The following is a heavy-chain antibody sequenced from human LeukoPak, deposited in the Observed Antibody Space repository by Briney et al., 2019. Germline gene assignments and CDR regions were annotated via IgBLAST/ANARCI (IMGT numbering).Heavy chain of an antibody. J-gene: IGHJ3*02. Sequence: SETLSLTCTVSGGSISSYYWSWIRQPPGKGLEWIGYIYYSGSTNYNPSLKSRVTISVDTSKNQFSLKLSSVTAADSAVYYCARWVYYDILTGYSDDAFDIWGQGTMVTVSS. CDR1: GGSISSYY. CDR3: ARWVYYDILTGYSDDAFDI. CDR2: IYYSGST. D-gene: IGHD3-9*01. V-gene: IGHV4-59*01.